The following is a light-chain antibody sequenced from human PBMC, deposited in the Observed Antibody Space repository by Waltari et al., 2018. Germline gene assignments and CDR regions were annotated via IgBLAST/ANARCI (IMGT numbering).Light chain of an antibody. CDR2: ELS. CDR1: SSDVGGYNY. CDR3: SSYAGSNSVV. Sequence: QSALTQPPSASGSPGQSVTISCTGTSSDVGGYNYVSWYQQLPGKAPKLIIYELSKRPSGGPDRFSASKSGNTASLTVSGLQAEDEADYYCSSYAGSNSVVFGGGTKLTVL. J-gene: IGLJ2*01. V-gene: IGLV2-8*01.